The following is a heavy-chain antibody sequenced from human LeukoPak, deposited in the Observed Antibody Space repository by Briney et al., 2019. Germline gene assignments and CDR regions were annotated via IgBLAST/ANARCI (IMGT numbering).Heavy chain of an antibody. D-gene: IGHD5-18*01. CDR1: GFTFSSYW. CDR3: ARDSVRPYDTALFDY. J-gene: IGHJ4*02. CDR2: IKQDGSEK. V-gene: IGHV3-7*01. Sequence: PGGSLRLSCAAPGFTFSSYWMSWVRQAPGKGLEWVANIKQDGSEKYYVDSVKGRFTISRDNAKNSLYLQMNSLRAEDTAVYYCARDSVRPYDTALFDYWGQGTLVTVSS.